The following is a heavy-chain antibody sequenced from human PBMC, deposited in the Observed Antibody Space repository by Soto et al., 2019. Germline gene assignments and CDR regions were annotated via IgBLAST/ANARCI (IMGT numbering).Heavy chain of an antibody. CDR2: IYYSGST. CDR3: ARGSYYYDISGYYHY. CDR1: GGSISSGDYY. D-gene: IGHD3-22*01. V-gene: IGHV4-30-4*01. Sequence: SETLSLTCTVSGGSISSGDYYWNWLRQPPGKGLEWIAYIYYSGSTYYNPSLKSRVTISVDTSKNQFSLKLSSVTAADTAVYYCARGSYYYDISGYYHYWGQGTLVTVSS. J-gene: IGHJ4*02.